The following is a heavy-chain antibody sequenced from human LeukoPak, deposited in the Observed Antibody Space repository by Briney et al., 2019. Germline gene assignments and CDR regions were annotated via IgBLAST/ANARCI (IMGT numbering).Heavy chain of an antibody. CDR1: GFTFSNYA. V-gene: IGHV3-23*01. D-gene: IGHD2-8*01. Sequence: HPGGSLRLSCAASGFTFSNYAMSWVRQAPGKGLEWVSAISGSGGSTYYADSVKGRFTISRDNSKNTLYLQMNSLRAEDTAVYYCAKDFGYCTNGVCPIYDYWGQGTLVTVSS. J-gene: IGHJ4*02. CDR2: ISGSGGST. CDR3: AKDFGYCTNGVCPIYDY.